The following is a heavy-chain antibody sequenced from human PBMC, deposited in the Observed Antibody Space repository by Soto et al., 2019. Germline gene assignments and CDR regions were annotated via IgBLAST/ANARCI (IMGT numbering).Heavy chain of an antibody. CDR2: INPNSGGT. V-gene: IGHV1-2*06. Sequence: GASVKVSCKASGYNFLGFWLQWVRQAPGQGLEWMGRINPNSGGTDYAQKFQDRVTMTSDTSITTAYMELSRPTSDDTAIYYCSISMAVPDPHTAFDFWGQGVPVTVSS. CDR3: SISMAVPDPHTAFDF. D-gene: IGHD6-19*01. CDR1: GYNFLGFW. J-gene: IGHJ4*02.